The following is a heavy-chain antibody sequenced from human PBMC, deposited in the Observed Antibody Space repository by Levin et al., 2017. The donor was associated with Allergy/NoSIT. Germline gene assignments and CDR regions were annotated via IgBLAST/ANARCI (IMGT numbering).Heavy chain of an antibody. CDR2: ISSSGSTI. J-gene: IGHJ6*03. CDR1: GFTFSNYG. D-gene: IGHD2-2*01. V-gene: IGHV3-48*03. Sequence: GESLKISCAASGFTFSNYGMNWVRQAPGKGLEWVSHISSSGSTIYYADSVKGRFTVSRDNAKNSLYLQMNSLRAEDTAVYYCARDPRYCSSTNCYGSFYYYYMDVWGKGTTVTVSS. CDR3: ARDPRYCSSTNCYGSFYYYYMDV.